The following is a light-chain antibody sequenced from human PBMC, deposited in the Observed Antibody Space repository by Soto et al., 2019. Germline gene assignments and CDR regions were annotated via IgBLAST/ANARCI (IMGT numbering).Light chain of an antibody. CDR3: QQYGSLVT. CDR2: GSA. V-gene: IGKV3-15*01. J-gene: IGKJ1*01. CDR1: QSVFSS. Sequence: IVMTQSPATPSVSPGERATLSCRASQSVFSSLAWYQQRPGQAPRLLIYGSATRATGIPARFSGSGSGTEFTLTISSLQSEDFATYYCQQYGSLVTFGQGTKVDIK.